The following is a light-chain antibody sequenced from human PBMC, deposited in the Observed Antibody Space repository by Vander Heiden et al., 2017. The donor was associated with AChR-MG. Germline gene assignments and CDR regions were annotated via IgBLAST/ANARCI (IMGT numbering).Light chain of an antibody. CDR2: EDS. Sequence: SYLLTQPPSVSVAPGKTARITCAGRNLGSKSVHWYQQKPGQAPWLVVYEDSARPSGIPERFSGSKSGNTAALTIITVEAGDEADYYCQVYNSTSDHPVFGTGTKVTVL. CDR1: NLGSKS. V-gene: IGLV3-21*03. CDR3: QVYNSTSDHPV. J-gene: IGLJ1*01.